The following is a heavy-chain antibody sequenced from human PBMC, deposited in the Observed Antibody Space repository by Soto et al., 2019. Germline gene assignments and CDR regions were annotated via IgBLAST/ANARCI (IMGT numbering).Heavy chain of an antibody. V-gene: IGHV4-59*01. D-gene: IGHD5-12*01. CDR1: SGSITTDY. Sequence: PSENLSLTCTVSSGSITTDYWTWIQQPPGAGLEWVGYMFHSGSPSYNPSLESRLTMSLDTSRNQFSLKLSSVTAADTAVYYCARVKATYNWFFDLWGHGTLVTVSS. CDR3: ARVKATYNWFFDL. CDR2: MFHSGSP. J-gene: IGHJ2*01.